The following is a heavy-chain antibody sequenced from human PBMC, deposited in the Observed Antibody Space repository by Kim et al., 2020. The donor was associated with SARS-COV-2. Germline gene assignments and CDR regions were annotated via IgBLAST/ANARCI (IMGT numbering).Heavy chain of an antibody. V-gene: IGHV4-34*01. CDR3: ARGWTTVTTGGFDY. J-gene: IGHJ4*02. D-gene: IGHD4-17*01. Sequence: NPTLKSRVTISVDTSTNQFSLKLSSVTAADTAVYYCARGWTTVTTGGFDYWGQGTLVTVSS.